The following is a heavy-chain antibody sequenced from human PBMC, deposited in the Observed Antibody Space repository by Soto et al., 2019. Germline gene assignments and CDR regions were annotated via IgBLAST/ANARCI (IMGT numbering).Heavy chain of an antibody. J-gene: IGHJ5*02. CDR3: AKLPGEYYDSSGYPNWFDP. Sequence: ASVKVSCKASGYAFTSYAMNWVRQAPGQGLEWMGWINTNTGNPTYAQGSTGRFVFSLDTSVSTAYLQMNSLRAEDTAVYYCAKLPGEYYDSSGYPNWFDPWGQGTLVTVSS. D-gene: IGHD3-22*01. V-gene: IGHV7-4-1*02. CDR1: GYAFTSYA. CDR2: INTNTGNP.